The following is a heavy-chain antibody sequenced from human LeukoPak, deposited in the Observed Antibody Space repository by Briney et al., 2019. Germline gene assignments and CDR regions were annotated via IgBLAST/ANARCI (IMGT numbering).Heavy chain of an antibody. CDR3: ARWSPDYYDSSGYFDY. D-gene: IGHD3-22*01. J-gene: IGHJ4*02. V-gene: IGHV4/OR15-8*02. Sequence: PSETLSLTCGVSGGSISSTNWWSWVRQPPGQGLEWIGEISLTGQTNYNPSLNGRVTMSLDESRNQLSLKLTSVTAADTAVYYCARWSPDYYDSSGYFDYWGQGTLVTVSS. CDR1: GGSISSTNW. CDR2: ISLTGQT.